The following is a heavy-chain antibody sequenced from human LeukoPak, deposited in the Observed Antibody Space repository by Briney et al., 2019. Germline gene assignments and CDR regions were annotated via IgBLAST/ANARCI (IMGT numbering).Heavy chain of an antibody. Sequence: GGSLRLSCAASGFTFSDYYMSWIRQAPGKGLEWVSYISSSGSTIYYADSAKGRFTISRDNAKNSLYLQMNSLRAEDTAVYYCARQFYSSSWHGYFDYWGQGTLVTVSS. D-gene: IGHD6-13*01. CDR2: ISSSGSTI. V-gene: IGHV3-11*04. CDR1: GFTFSDYY. J-gene: IGHJ4*02. CDR3: ARQFYSSSWHGYFDY.